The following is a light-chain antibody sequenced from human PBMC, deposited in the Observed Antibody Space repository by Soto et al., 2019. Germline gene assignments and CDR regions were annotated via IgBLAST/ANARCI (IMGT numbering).Light chain of an antibody. V-gene: IGKV3-20*01. CDR2: GTS. CDR3: QQYGSWIT. J-gene: IGKJ5*01. CDR1: QTVSTTY. Sequence: EIVLTQSPGTLSLSPGDTVTLSCRPSQTVSTTYLAWYQQKPGQAPRLLIYGTSSRATGIPDRFSGSGSGTDFTLTISRLEPEDFAVYYCQQYGSWITFGQGTRLEI.